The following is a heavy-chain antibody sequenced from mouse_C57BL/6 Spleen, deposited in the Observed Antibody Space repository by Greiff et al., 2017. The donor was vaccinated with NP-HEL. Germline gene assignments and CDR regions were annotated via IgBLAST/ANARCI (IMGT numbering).Heavy chain of an antibody. CDR2: IHPNSGST. J-gene: IGHJ3*01. CDR1: GYTFTSYW. CDR3: ARNYYGSSSAWFAY. V-gene: IGHV1-64*01. D-gene: IGHD1-1*01. Sequence: VKLQQPGAELVKPGASVKLSCKASGYTFTSYWMHWVKQRPGQGLEWIGMIHPNSGSTNYNEKFKSKATLTVDKSSSTAYMQLSSLTSEDSAVYYCARNYYGSSSAWFAYWGQGTLVTVSA.